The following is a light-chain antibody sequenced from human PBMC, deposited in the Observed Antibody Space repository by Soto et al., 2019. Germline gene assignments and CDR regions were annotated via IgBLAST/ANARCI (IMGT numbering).Light chain of an antibody. Sequence: EIVLTQSPGTLSLSPGERATLSCRASQSISSSYLAWYQQKPGQAPRLLIYAASSRATGIPARFSGSGSGTDFTLTISRLEPEDFAVYYCQPYGSSSYTFGQGTQLEIK. J-gene: IGKJ2*01. CDR2: AAS. V-gene: IGKV3-20*01. CDR3: QPYGSSSYT. CDR1: QSISSSY.